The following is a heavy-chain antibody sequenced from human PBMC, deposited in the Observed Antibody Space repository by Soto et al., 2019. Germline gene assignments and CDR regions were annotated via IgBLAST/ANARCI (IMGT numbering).Heavy chain of an antibody. Sequence: GGSLRLSCAASGFTFSSYAIHWVRQAPGKGLEYVSGISSSGDSTYYANSVKGRFTISRDNSKNTLYLQMGSLKGEDMAGDYVGRAPGWELLPAYFEYGGQGTLVPVSS. CDR3: GRAPGWELLPAYFEY. D-gene: IGHD1-26*01. V-gene: IGHV3-64*01. CDR1: GFTFSSYA. CDR2: ISSSGDST. J-gene: IGHJ4*02.